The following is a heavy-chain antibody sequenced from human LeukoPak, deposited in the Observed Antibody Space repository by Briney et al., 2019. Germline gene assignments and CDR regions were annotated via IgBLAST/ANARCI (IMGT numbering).Heavy chain of an antibody. V-gene: IGHV3-7*01. Sequence: GGSLKLSCAASEFTFSNYWMSWLRQTPGKGLEWVANINQDGSRKYYVDSVEGRFTISRDDARDSLFLQMTSLRADDTAVYYCARGGTIGYYSYYYMDVWGKGTTVTISS. CDR2: INQDGSRK. CDR3: ARGGTIGYYSYYYMDV. D-gene: IGHD2-2*03. CDR1: EFTFSNYW. J-gene: IGHJ6*03.